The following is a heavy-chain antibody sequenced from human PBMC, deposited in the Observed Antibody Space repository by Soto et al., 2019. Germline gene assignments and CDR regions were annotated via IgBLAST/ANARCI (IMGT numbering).Heavy chain of an antibody. CDR1: GYTFTSYG. CDR2: ISGYNGNS. V-gene: IGHV1-18*01. D-gene: IGHD2-15*01. Sequence: QVQLVQSGAEVKKPGASVKVSCKASGYTFTSYGISWVRQAPGQVLEWMGRISGYNGNSNYAQNLQGRVTMTTDTSTSTADMELRSLRSDDTAVYYCAREDIQDIVVVVVAPEGLGYWGQGTLVTVSS. CDR3: AREDIQDIVVVVVAPEGLGY. J-gene: IGHJ4*02.